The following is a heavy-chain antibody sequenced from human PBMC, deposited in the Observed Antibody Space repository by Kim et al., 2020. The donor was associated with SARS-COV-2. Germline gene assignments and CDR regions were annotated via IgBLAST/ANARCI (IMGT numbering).Heavy chain of an antibody. Sequence: ASVKVSCKASGYTFTSYGMHWVRQAPAQRLEWMGWINACTGNTKYSQKFEGRVTITMDTSASTAYMELSSPRSEDTAVYYCARDHRYCSGSTCYGEAIDYWAQGTLVTVSS. CDR1: GYTFTSYG. J-gene: IGHJ4*02. V-gene: IGHV1-3*01. CDR2: INACTGNT. D-gene: IGHD2-15*01. CDR3: ARDHRYCSGSTCYGEAIDY.